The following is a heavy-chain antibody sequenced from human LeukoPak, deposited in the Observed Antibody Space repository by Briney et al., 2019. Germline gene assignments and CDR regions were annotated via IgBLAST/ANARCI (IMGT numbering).Heavy chain of an antibody. CDR1: GGSISSGGYS. CDR3: ARGGDYALRDAFDI. D-gene: IGHD2-21*02. J-gene: IGHJ3*02. V-gene: IGHV4-30-2*01. CDR2: IYHSGST. Sequence: SQTLSLTCAVSGGSISSGGYSWSWIRQPPGKGLEWIGYIYHSGSTYYNPSLKSRVTISVDRSKNQFSLKLSSVTAADTAVHYCARGGDYALRDAFDIWGQGTMVTVSS.